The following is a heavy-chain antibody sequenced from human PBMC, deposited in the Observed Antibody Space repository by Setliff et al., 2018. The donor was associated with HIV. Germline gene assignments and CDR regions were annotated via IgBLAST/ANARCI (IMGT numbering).Heavy chain of an antibody. J-gene: IGHJ3*01. Sequence: QPGGSLRLSCAASGFTLSSYSMNWVRQAPGKGLEWVSYISSSSTTIFYADSVKGRFTISRDNAKNSLYLQMDSLRADDTAVYYCAREEGGYNYGHDAFDLWGQGTMVTVSS. CDR1: GFTLSSYS. V-gene: IGHV3-48*01. D-gene: IGHD5-18*01. CDR2: ISSSSTTI. CDR3: AREEGGYNYGHDAFDL.